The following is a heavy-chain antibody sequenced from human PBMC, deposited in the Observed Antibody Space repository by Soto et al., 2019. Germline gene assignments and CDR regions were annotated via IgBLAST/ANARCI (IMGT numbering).Heavy chain of an antibody. J-gene: IGHJ5*02. CDR1: GFIFSDFY. Sequence: QVQPVESGGGLVKPGGSLRLSCAASGFIFSDFYMSWIRQAPGKGLEWVSYISNTGNTIFYADSVKGRFTISRDNAKNSLYLQMNSLRAEDTAIYYCARVTTYLKTWGQGTLVTVSS. V-gene: IGHV3-11*01. CDR3: ARVTTYLKT. CDR2: ISNTGNTI.